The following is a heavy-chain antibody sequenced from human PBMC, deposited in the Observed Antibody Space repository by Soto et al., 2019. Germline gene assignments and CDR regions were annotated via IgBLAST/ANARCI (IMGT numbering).Heavy chain of an antibody. J-gene: IGHJ4*02. CDR1: GFSVYSKY. V-gene: IGHV3-53*01. CDR3: ARSPSSGYYCIVSYFDY. CDR2: IYSGGST. D-gene: IGHD3-22*01. Sequence: HAGSLRLSCAACGFSVYSKYMSWVREAQGQGLEWVSVIYSGGSTYYADSVKGRFTISRDNSKNTLYLQMNSLRAEDTAVYYCARSPSSGYYCIVSYFDYWGQGTLVTVSS.